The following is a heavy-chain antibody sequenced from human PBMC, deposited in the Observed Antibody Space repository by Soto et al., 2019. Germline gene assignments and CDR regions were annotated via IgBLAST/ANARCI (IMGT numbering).Heavy chain of an antibody. CDR1: GGSFSGYY. Sequence: QVQLQQWGAGLLKPSETLSLTCAVHGGSFSGYYWSWIRQPPGKGLEWIGEINHSGSTNYNPSLKSRVTISVDTSKNQFSLKLSSVTAADTAVYYCAREVRGVIGGVNWFDPWGQGTLVTVSS. CDR2: INHSGST. D-gene: IGHD3-10*01. CDR3: AREVRGVIGGVNWFDP. V-gene: IGHV4-34*01. J-gene: IGHJ5*02.